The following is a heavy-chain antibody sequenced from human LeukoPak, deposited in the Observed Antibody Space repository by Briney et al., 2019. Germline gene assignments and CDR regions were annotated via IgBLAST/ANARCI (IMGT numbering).Heavy chain of an antibody. Sequence: ASVKVSCKASGYTFTSYAMHWVRQAPGQRLEWMGWINAGNGNTKYSQKFQGRVTITRDTSASTAYMELSSLRSEDTAVYYCARGSMLWFGEFIDYWGQEPWSPSPQ. CDR1: GYTFTSYA. J-gene: IGHJ4*01. CDR2: INAGNGNT. V-gene: IGHV1-3*01. D-gene: IGHD3-10*01. CDR3: ARGSMLWFGEFIDY.